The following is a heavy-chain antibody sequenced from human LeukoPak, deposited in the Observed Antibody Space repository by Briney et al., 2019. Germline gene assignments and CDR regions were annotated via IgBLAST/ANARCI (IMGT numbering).Heavy chain of an antibody. CDR3: ARGEEHGSGTVHFDY. CDR1: GXSISNSHW. D-gene: IGHD3-10*01. CDR2: IYHGGST. V-gene: IGHV4-4*02. J-gene: IGHJ4*02. Sequence: SGTLSLTCAVSGXSISNSHWWSWVRQPPRKGLEWIGEIYHGGSTNFNPSLKSRVTISVDRSNNQFSLRLTSVTAADTAVYYCARGEEHGSGTVHFDYWGQGTLVTVSS.